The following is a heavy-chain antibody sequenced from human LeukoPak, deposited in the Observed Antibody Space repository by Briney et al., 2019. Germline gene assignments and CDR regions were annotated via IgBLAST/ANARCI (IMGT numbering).Heavy chain of an antibody. CDR2: IYFTGAT. CDR3: VRGDYYDISGFGLNT. J-gene: IGHJ3*01. V-gene: IGHV4-4*07. CDR1: GGSVNSYC. D-gene: IGHD3-22*01. Sequence: SETLSLTCTVSGGSVNSYCWTWIRQSAGKGLEWIGRIYFTGATTYNPSLKSRVALSLDTSRNQLSLKLTPVTAADTAVYYCVRGDYYDISGFGLNTWGQGTLVTVSS.